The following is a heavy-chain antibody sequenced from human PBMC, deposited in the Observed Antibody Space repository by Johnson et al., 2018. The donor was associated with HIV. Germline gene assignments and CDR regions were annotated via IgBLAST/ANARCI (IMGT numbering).Heavy chain of an antibody. V-gene: IGHV3-7*02. Sequence: EVQLVESGGGVVQPGRSLRLSCAASGFTFSSYWMSWVRQAPGKGLEWVANIKQDGREKYYVDSVKGRFSISRDNAKNSLFLQMNSLRAEDMAVYYCATRDPTYRPGVFDIWGQGTMVTVSS. CDR1: GFTFSSYW. CDR3: ATRDPTYRPGVFDI. D-gene: IGHD2-2*02. J-gene: IGHJ3*02. CDR2: IKQDGREK.